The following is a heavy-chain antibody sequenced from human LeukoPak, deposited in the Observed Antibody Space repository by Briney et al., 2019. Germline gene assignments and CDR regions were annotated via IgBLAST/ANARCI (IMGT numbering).Heavy chain of an antibody. J-gene: IGHJ4*02. D-gene: IGHD3-16*02. V-gene: IGHV1-8*03. CDR1: GYTFITYD. CDR2: MNPNSGNT. CDR3: VRGPGYTSRSGPYYIDY. Sequence: VASVKVSCKASGYTFITYDIIWVRQATGQGLEWMGWMNPNSGNTGYAQKFQGRVTSTSNTSISTAYMELSSLRSEDTAVYYCVRGPGYTSRSGPYYIDYWGQGTVVTVSS.